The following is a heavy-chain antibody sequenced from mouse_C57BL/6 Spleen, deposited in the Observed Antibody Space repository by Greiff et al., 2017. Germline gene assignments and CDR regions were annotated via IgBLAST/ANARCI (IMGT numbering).Heavy chain of an antibody. Sequence: QVQLQQSGAELVKPGASVKMSCKASGYTFTSYWITWVKQRPGQGLEWIGDIYPGSGSTNYNEKFKSKATLTVDTSSSTAYMQHSSLTSEDAAVYYCARGYGDDVRNYWGQGATLTVYS. D-gene: IGHD2-2*01. V-gene: IGHV1-55*01. CDR2: IYPGSGST. J-gene: IGHJ2*01. CDR3: ARGYGDDVRNY. CDR1: GYTFTSYW.